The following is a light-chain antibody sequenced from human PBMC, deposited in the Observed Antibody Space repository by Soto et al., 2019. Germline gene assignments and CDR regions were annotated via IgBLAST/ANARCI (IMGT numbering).Light chain of an antibody. Sequence: IQLTQSPSSLSASVGDRVTIACRASQGISSYLAWYQQKPGKAPQLLIYAASTLQSGVPSRFSGSGSGTEFTLTISSLQPDDFATYYCQQYNSYSWTFGQGTKVDNK. CDR2: AAS. J-gene: IGKJ1*01. CDR1: QGISSY. V-gene: IGKV1-9*01. CDR3: QQYNSYSWT.